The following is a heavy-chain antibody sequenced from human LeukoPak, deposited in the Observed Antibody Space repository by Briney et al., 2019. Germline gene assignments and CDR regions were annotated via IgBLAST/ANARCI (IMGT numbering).Heavy chain of an antibody. D-gene: IGHD3-3*01. V-gene: IGHV3-23*01. CDR1: GFTFSSYA. J-gene: IGHJ3*02. CDR2: ISGSGGST. Sequence: GGSLRLSCAASGFTFSSYAMSWVRQAPGKGLEWVSAISGSGGSTYYADSVKGRFTISRDNSKNTLYLQMNSLKTEDAAVYYCTTDRPGLRFLELRAFDIWGQGTMVTVSS. CDR3: TTDRPGLRFLELRAFDI.